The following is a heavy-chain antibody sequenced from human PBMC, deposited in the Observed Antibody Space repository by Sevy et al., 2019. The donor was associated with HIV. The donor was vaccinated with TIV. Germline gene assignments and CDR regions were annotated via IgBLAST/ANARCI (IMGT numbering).Heavy chain of an antibody. Sequence: GGSPRLSCAASGFIFSTYWMSWVRQAPGKGLEWVANIKEDGSEKCYVVSVKGRFTISRDNAKNSLYLQMSGLRAEDTAVYYCARGGKYPGYWGQGTLVTVSS. D-gene: IGHD1-26*01. V-gene: IGHV3-7*01. CDR3: ARGGKYPGY. CDR1: GFIFSTYW. J-gene: IGHJ4*02. CDR2: IKEDGSEK.